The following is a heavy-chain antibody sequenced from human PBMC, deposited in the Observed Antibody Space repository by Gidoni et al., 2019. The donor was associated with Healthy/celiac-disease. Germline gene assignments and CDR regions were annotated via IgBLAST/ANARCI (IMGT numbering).Heavy chain of an antibody. CDR2: ISSSSSTI. V-gene: IGHV3-48*02. Sequence: GFTFSSYSMNWVRQAPGKGLEWVSDISSSSSTIYYADSVKGRFTISRDNAKNSLYLQMNSLRDEDTAVYYCARDWGPRLVPAAILSFDIWGQGTMVTVSS. CDR1: GFTFSSYS. CDR3: ARDWGPRLVPAAILSFDI. D-gene: IGHD2-2*01. J-gene: IGHJ3*02.